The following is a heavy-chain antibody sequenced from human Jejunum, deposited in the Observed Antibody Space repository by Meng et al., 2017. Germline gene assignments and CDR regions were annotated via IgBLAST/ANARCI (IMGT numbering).Heavy chain of an antibody. CDR3: ARRGGAYSTGHFPHFDD. D-gene: IGHD6-19*01. CDR1: GGSISSTNW. J-gene: IGHJ4*02. Sequence: QGRLAEVVPVLGKPSGPLSLPCACSGGSISSTNWWSWVRQPPGKGPEWIGDVFHTGSSNYSPSLRSRVTISVDKSKNQFSLNLSSVTAADTAVYFCARRGGAYSTGHFPHFDDWGQGTLVTVSS. V-gene: IGHV4-4*02. CDR2: VFHTGSS.